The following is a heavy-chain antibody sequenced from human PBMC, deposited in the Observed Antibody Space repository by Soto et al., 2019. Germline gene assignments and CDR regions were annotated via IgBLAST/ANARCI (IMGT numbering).Heavy chain of an antibody. CDR1: GFTFSSYE. J-gene: IGHJ4*02. D-gene: IGHD3-22*01. CDR3: VRATYFSDSSGYTRCFDY. CDR2: ISSGGSTI. Sequence: LRLSCAASGFTFSSYEMNWVRQAPGKGLEWVSYISSGGSTIYYADSVRGRFTTSRDESKNSVYLQMNSLKTEDTAVYYCVRATYFSDSSGYTRCFDYWGQGTLVTVSS. V-gene: IGHV3-48*03.